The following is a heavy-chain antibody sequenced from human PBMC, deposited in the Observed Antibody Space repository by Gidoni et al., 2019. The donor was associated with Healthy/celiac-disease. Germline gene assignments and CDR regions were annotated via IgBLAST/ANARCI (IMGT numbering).Heavy chain of an antibody. CDR3: AREERRYFDWLVTSPNYYGMDV. CDR2: IWYDGSNK. CDR1: GFTFSSYG. Sequence: QVQLVESGGGVVQPGRSLRLSCAAAGFTFSSYGMHWVRQAPGKGLEWVAVIWYDGSNKYYADSVKGRLTISRDNSKNTLYLQMNSLRAEDTAVYYCAREERRYFDWLVTSPNYYGMDVWGQGTTVTVSS. J-gene: IGHJ6*02. V-gene: IGHV3-33*01. D-gene: IGHD3-9*01.